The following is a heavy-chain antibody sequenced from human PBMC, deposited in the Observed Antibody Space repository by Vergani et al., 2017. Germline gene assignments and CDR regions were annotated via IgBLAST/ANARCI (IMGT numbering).Heavy chain of an antibody. Sequence: QVQLQESGPGLVKPSQTLSLTCTVSGGSISSGGYYWSWIRQHPGKGLEWIGYSYYSGRTYYNPSLKSRVTISVATSKNQFSLQLSSGTAADTAVYYCARETRYYYYYMDVWGKGTTVTVSS. CDR2: SYYSGRT. CDR1: GGSISSGGYY. CDR3: ARETRYYYYYMDV. V-gene: IGHV4-31*03. D-gene: IGHD2-2*01. J-gene: IGHJ6*03.